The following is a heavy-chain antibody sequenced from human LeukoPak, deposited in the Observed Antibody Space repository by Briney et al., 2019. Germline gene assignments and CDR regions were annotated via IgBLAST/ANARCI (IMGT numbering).Heavy chain of an antibody. Sequence: GASLRLSCAPSGFTFTSYAMHWASQAPSKGMEWVAVISYDGSNKYYADSVKGRFTISRDNSKNTLYLQMNSLRAEDTAVYYCARAPAELDAFDIWGQGTMVTVSS. J-gene: IGHJ3*02. CDR2: ISYDGSNK. V-gene: IGHV3-30*04. CDR3: ARAPAELDAFDI. D-gene: IGHD1-7*01. CDR1: GFTFTSYA.